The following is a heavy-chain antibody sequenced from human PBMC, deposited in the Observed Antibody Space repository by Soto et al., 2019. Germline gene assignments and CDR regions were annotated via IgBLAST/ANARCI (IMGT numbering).Heavy chain of an antibody. CDR2: IYPGGSDT. CDR1: GYSFTSYW. D-gene: IGHD3-16*01. J-gene: IGHJ6*02. Sequence: PGESLKISCKGSGYSFTSYWIGWVRQMPGKGLEWMGIIYPGGSDTRYSPSFQGQVTISADKSISNAYLQWSSLKASDTAMYYCERTFAGGNGGFPTSYYQHGMDVWGQGTTVTVSS. V-gene: IGHV5-51*01. CDR3: ERTFAGGNGGFPTSYYQHGMDV.